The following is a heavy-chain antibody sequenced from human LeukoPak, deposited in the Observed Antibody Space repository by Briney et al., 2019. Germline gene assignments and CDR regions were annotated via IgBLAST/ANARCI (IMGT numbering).Heavy chain of an antibody. CDR2: ISGSGDNT. CDR1: GFTFSTHA. V-gene: IGHV3-23*01. Sequence: GGSLRLSCATSGFTFSTHAMSWVRQAPGKGLEWVSAISGSGDNTYYADSVKGRFTISRDNSRNTLYLQVNSLRAGDTAIYYCAKDKLISYSSPPYYSDYWGQGSLVTVSS. CDR3: AKDKLISYSSPPYYSDY. J-gene: IGHJ4*02. D-gene: IGHD6-13*01.